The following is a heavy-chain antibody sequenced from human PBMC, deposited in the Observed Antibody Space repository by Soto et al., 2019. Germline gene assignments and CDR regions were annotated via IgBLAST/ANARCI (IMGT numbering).Heavy chain of an antibody. Sequence: QITLKESGPTLVKPTQTLTLTCTFSAFSLSTGGVGVGWIRQPPGKALEWLALIYWDDDKRYSPSLISRLTITKDTSKNQAVLTMTYMDSVDTATYYCIQSRCGGDCLQSYASYYYYGMDVWGQGTTVTVSS. J-gene: IGHJ6*02. CDR1: AFSLSTGGVG. D-gene: IGHD2-21*02. CDR3: IQSRCGGDCLQSYASYYYYGMDV. V-gene: IGHV2-5*02. CDR2: IYWDDDK.